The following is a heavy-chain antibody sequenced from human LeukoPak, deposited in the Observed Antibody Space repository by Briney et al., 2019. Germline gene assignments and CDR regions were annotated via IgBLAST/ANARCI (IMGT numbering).Heavy chain of an antibody. D-gene: IGHD1-26*01. CDR1: GFSFSIYG. Sequence: GGSLRLSCEASGFSFSIYGMSWVRQAPGKGLEWVSSISSSSSYIYYADSVKGRFTISRDNAKNSLYLQMNSLRAEDTAVYYCARSSGSGGYWGQGTLVTVSS. V-gene: IGHV3-21*01. CDR2: ISSSSSYI. CDR3: ARSSGSGGY. J-gene: IGHJ4*02.